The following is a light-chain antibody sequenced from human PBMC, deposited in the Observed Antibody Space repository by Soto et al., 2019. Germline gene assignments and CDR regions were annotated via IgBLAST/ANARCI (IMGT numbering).Light chain of an antibody. CDR1: HNISIY. J-gene: IGKJ2*01. CDR3: QQRSNWPPNT. V-gene: IGKV3-11*01. Sequence: VVLTQSPATLSLSPGETASLSCRATHNISIYLAWYQQKLGQPPRLLIFDASNLATGIPARFIGSGSGTDFTLTVSSLEPEDFALYFCQQRSNWPPNTFGQGTKLEMK. CDR2: DAS.